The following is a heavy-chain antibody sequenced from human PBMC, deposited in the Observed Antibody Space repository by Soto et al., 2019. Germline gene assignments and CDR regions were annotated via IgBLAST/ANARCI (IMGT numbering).Heavy chain of an antibody. D-gene: IGHD3-16*01. J-gene: IGHJ4*02. V-gene: IGHV1-3*04. Sequence: QVQLVQSGAEVKKPGAPGQVSGKPSGYTFTTYAIHWVRQAPGQSLEWMAWIHTANGNTKYSPRFQGRVTITRDTSASTAYMELSSLRSEDTAVYYCAISLRLGESFDYWGQGTLVTVSS. CDR2: IHTANGNT. CDR3: AISLRLGESFDY. CDR1: GYTFTTYA.